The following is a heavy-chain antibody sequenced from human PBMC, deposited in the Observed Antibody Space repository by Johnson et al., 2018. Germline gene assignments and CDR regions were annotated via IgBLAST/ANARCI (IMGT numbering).Heavy chain of an antibody. D-gene: IGHD2-21*02. J-gene: IGHJ3*01. CDR1: GFTFSSYG. CDR3: ARADCDGDCSLEDALDF. CDR2: ISYDGSTK. Sequence: QVQLQESGGGVVQPGRSLRLSCAASGFTFSSYGMHWVRQAPGKGLEWVAVISYDGSTKYYADSVKGRFTISRHSSKNTLYLQMNSLGAEDTDVYFCARADCDGDCSLEDALDFWGRGTMVTVSS. V-gene: IGHV3-30*03.